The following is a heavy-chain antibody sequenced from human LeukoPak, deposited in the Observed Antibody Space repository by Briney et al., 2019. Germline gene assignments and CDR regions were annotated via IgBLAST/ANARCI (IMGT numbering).Heavy chain of an antibody. D-gene: IGHD4-17*01. Sequence: SGTLSLTCAVSGGSISSSNWWSWVRQPPGKGLERIGEIYHSGSTNYNPSLKSRVTIPVDKSKNQFSLKLSSVTAADTAVYYCARAILGYGDYGSYYFDYWGQGTLVTVSS. V-gene: IGHV4-4*02. CDR1: GGSISSSNW. J-gene: IGHJ4*02. CDR3: ARAILGYGDYGSYYFDY. CDR2: IYHSGST.